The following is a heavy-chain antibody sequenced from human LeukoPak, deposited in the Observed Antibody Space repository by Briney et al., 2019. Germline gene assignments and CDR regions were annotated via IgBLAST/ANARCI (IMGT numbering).Heavy chain of an antibody. CDR2: IYSSGST. J-gene: IGHJ4*02. Sequence: SGTLSLTRTVSGGSISSYYWSWIRQPAGKGLEWIGRIYSSGSTNYNPSLKSRVTISVDTSKNQFSLKLSSVTAADTAVYYCARGQWGSGFDYWGQGTLVTVSS. CDR3: ARGQWGSGFDY. CDR1: GGSISSYY. V-gene: IGHV4-4*07. D-gene: IGHD1-26*01.